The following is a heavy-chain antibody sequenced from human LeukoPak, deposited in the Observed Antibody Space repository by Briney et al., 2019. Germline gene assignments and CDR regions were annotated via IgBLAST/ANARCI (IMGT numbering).Heavy chain of an antibody. Sequence: ASVKASCKAAGYTFTSYDINWVRQASGQEPEWRGWMNPNSGNTGYAQKFQGRVSMTRDTSISTAYMELSSLRSEDTAVYYCARGYSTSWHPPTPDYWGQGTLVTVSS. CDR2: MNPNSGNT. CDR3: ARGYSTSWHPPTPDY. CDR1: GYTFTSYD. V-gene: IGHV1-8*01. D-gene: IGHD6-13*01. J-gene: IGHJ4*02.